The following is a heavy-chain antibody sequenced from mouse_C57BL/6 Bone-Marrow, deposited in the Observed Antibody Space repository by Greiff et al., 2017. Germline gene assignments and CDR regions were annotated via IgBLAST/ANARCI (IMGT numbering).Heavy chain of an antibody. CDR3: ARDYYGSSPYWYFDV. V-gene: IGHV1-72*01. J-gene: IGHJ1*03. D-gene: IGHD1-1*01. CDR2: IDPNSGGT. Sequence: QVQLQQPGAELVKPGASVKLSCKASGYTFTSYWMHWVKQRPGRGLEWIGRIDPNSGGTKYNEKFKSKDTLTVDKPSSTAYMQLSSLTSEDSAVYYCARDYYGSSPYWYFDVWGTGTTVTVSS. CDR1: GYTFTSYW.